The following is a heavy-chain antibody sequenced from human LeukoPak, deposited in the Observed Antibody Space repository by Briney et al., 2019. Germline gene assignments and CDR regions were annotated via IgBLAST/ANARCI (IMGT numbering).Heavy chain of an antibody. CDR1: GGSFIGYN. Sequence: PSETLSLTCDVYGGSFIGYNWNWIRQSPGKGLEWIGEINDAGSTSYNPSLNSRVSISLDMSKNQFYLRLTSVTAADTAVYYCARGNWFAPWGQGTQVSVSS. V-gene: IGHV4-34*01. CDR3: ARGNWFAP. CDR2: INDAGST. J-gene: IGHJ5*02.